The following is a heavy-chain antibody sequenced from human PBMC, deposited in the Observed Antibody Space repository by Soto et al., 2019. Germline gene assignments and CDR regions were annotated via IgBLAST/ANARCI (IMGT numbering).Heavy chain of an antibody. J-gene: IGHJ4*02. Sequence: LRLSCAASGFTFSSYEMDWVRQAPGKGLEWVSSISRSASTIYYADSVKGRFTISRDNAKNSLYLQMNSLRAEDTAVYYCAREDYRYGYLDNWGQGNLVTVSS. V-gene: IGHV3-48*03. CDR1: GFTFSSYE. CDR2: ISRSASTI. CDR3: AREDYRYGYLDN. D-gene: IGHD5-18*01.